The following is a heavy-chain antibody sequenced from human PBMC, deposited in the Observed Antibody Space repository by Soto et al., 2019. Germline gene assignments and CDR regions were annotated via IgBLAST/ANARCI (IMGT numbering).Heavy chain of an antibody. CDR1: GYSFTRYW. V-gene: IGHV5-51*01. Sequence: GESLKSSCKGSGYSFTRYWIGWVRQMPGKGLEWMGIIYPGDSDTRYSPSFQGQVTISADKSISTAYLQWSSLKASDTAMYYCARQDYYYYYGMDVWGQGTTVTVSS. CDR3: ARQDYYYYYGMDV. CDR2: IYPGDSDT. J-gene: IGHJ6*02.